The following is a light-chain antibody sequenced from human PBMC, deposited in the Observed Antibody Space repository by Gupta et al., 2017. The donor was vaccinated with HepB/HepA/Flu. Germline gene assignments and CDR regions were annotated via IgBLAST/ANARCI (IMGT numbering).Light chain of an antibody. Sequence: DIPMTQSPSSLSASVGDRVTITCQASQDISNYLNWYQQKPGKAPKLLIYDASNLETGVPSRFSGSGSGTDFTFTISSLQPEDVATYYCQQDYTLPLTFGGGTKVEIK. CDR2: DAS. J-gene: IGKJ4*01. CDR1: QDISNY. CDR3: QQDYTLPLT. V-gene: IGKV1-33*01.